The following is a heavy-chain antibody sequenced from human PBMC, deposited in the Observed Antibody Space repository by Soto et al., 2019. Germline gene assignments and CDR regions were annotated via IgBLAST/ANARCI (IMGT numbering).Heavy chain of an antibody. CDR3: ARDARYYYMDV. CDR1: GLPFRGYW. J-gene: IGHJ6*03. Sequence: EVQLVESGGGLVRPGGSLRLPCSPSGLPFRGYWMPGVPQAQGRGLVWVSHINNDGSATIYADSVRGRFTISRDNAKNTLYLEMNGLRAEDTAVYFCARDARYYYMDVWGKGTTVTVSS. V-gene: IGHV3-74*01. D-gene: IGHD6-6*01. CDR2: INNDGSAT.